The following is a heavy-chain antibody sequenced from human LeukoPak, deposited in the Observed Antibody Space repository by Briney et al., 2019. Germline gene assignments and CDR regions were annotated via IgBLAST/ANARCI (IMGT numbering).Heavy chain of an antibody. CDR3: AKSYFDYSTYYSYYFNL. Sequence: SETLSLTCTVSGGSISGGYWSWIRQPPGRGLEWIGYVYTSGSTNYNPSLKSRVTISVDTSKSQFALKLSSVTAADTAVYYCAKSYFDYSTYYSYYFNLWGQGTLVTVSS. V-gene: IGHV4-4*09. D-gene: IGHD4-11*01. CDR1: GGSISGGY. CDR2: VYTSGST. J-gene: IGHJ4*02.